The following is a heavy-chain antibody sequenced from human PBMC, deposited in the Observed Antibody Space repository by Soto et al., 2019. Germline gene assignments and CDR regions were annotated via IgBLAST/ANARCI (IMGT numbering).Heavy chain of an antibody. CDR2: IYYSGST. D-gene: IGHD2-15*01. CDR3: ARQVVAYCSGGSCYSPNRRWFDP. J-gene: IGHJ5*02. CDR1: GGSISSSSYY. Sequence: QLQLQESGPGLVKPSETLSLTCTVSGGSISSSSYYWGWIRQPPGKGLEWIGSIYYSGSTYYNPSLKGRVTISVDTSKNQSSLKLSSVTAADTAVYYCARQVVAYCSGGSCYSPNRRWFDPWGQGTLVTVSS. V-gene: IGHV4-39*01.